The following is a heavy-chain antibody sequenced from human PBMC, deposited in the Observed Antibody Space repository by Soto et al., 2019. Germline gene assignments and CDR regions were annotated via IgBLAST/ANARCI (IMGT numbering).Heavy chain of an antibody. J-gene: IGHJ5*02. D-gene: IGHD2-15*01. V-gene: IGHV1-69*01. CDR3: ARSDCSGGTCFHDWFDP. CDR2: INPILGSA. CDR1: GGTFSSYT. Sequence: QVQLVQSGAEVKKPGSSVKVSCKASGGTFSSYTFNWVRQAPGQGLEWMGRINPILGSANNAQKFQGRVTLTADASTSTAYMELRSLRSDDTAVYYCARSDCSGGTCFHDWFDPWGQGTLVTVSS.